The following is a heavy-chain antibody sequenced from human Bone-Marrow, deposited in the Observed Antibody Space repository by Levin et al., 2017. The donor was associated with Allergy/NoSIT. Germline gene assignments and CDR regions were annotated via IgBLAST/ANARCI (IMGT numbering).Heavy chain of an antibody. CDR3: ARGRLVLLPAAPRLGYYYGLDV. CDR2: TRNKANSYTT. J-gene: IGHJ6*02. D-gene: IGHD2-2*01. V-gene: IGHV3-72*01. CDR1: GFIFSDHY. Sequence: GGSLRLSCAASGFIFSDHYMDWVRQAPGKGLEWLGRTRNKANSYTTEYAASVKGRFTISRDDSNNSLYLQMNSLKTEDTAVYYCARGRLVLLPAAPRLGYYYGLDVWGQGTTVTVSS.